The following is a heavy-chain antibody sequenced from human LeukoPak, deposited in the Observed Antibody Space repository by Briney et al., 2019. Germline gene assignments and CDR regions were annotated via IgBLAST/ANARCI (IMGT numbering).Heavy chain of an antibody. Sequence: GRSLRLSCAASGFTFSSYGMHWVRQAPGKGLEWVAVISYDGSNKYYADSVKGRFTISRDNSKNTLYLQMNSLRAEDTAVYYCAKNSYGLYYFDYWGQGTLVTVSS. V-gene: IGHV3-30*18. CDR2: ISYDGSNK. CDR3: AKNSYGLYYFDY. CDR1: GFTFSSYG. D-gene: IGHD5-18*01. J-gene: IGHJ4*02.